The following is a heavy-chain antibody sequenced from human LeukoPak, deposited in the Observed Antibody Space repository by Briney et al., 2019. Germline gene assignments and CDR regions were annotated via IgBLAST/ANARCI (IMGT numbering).Heavy chain of an antibody. CDR3: ARDRSYYDSSGYSGVNAFDI. Sequence: GGSLRLSCAASGFTFSSYAMHWVRQAPGKGLEWVAVISYDGSNKYYADSVKGRFTISRDNSKNTLYLQMNSLRAEDTAVYYCARDRSYYDSSGYSGVNAFDIWGQGTMVTVSS. V-gene: IGHV3-30*04. J-gene: IGHJ3*02. D-gene: IGHD3-22*01. CDR2: ISYDGSNK. CDR1: GFTFSSYA.